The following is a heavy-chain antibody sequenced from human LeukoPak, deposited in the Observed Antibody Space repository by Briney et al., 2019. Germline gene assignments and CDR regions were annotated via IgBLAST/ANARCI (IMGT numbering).Heavy chain of an antibody. CDR1: GFTFSTHA. J-gene: IGHJ4*02. V-gene: IGHV3-23*01. Sequence: GGSLRLSCAASGFTFSTHAFSWVRQAPGKGLEWVSAISDTGYWTFYADSVKGRFAISRDNSKNTVFLQMNSLRAEDTAVYFCAKERARSSTWQVGDFWGQGTLVTVSS. CDR3: AKERARSSTWQVGDF. D-gene: IGHD6-13*01. CDR2: ISDTGYWT.